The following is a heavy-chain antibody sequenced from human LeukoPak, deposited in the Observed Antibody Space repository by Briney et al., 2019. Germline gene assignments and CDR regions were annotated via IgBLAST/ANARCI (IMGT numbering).Heavy chain of an antibody. CDR2: ISSSSSYI. CDR3: ARHGAGRRIVD. D-gene: IGHD2-15*01. Sequence: GGSLRLSCAASGFTFSSYSMNWVRQAPGKGLEWVSSISSSSSYIYYADSAKGRFTISRDNAKNSLYLQMNSLRAEDTAGYYCARHGAGRRIVDWGQGTLVTVSS. J-gene: IGHJ4*02. V-gene: IGHV3-21*01. CDR1: GFTFSSYS.